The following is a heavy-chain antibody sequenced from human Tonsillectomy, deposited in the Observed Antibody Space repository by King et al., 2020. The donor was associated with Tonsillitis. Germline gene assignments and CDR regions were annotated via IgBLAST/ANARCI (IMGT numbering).Heavy chain of an antibody. Sequence: QLQESGPGLVKPSETLSLNCTVSGGSISRSSYYWGWIRQPPGKGLEWIGSIFYSESTYYNPSLKSRVTISVDTSKNQFSLKLRSVTAADTAVYYCARPPRRVSTALSTNAGGPLFDLWGRGTLVTVSS. V-gene: IGHV4-39*07. CDR2: IFYSEST. CDR3: ARPPRRVSTALSTNAGGPLFDL. CDR1: GGSISRSSYY. J-gene: IGHJ2*01. D-gene: IGHD5/OR15-5a*01.